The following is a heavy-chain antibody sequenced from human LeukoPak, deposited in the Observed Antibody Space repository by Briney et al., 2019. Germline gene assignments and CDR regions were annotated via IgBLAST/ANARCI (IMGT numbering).Heavy chain of an antibody. CDR1: GFTFDDYA. Sequence: GGSLRLSCAASGFTFDDYAMHWVRQAPGKGLEWVSGISWNSGSIGYADSVKGRFTISRDNAKNSLYLQMNSLRAEDMALHYCAKAANIGYCSSTSCYFDYWGQGTLVTVSS. CDR2: ISWNSGSI. J-gene: IGHJ4*02. CDR3: AKAANIGYCSSTSCYFDY. V-gene: IGHV3-9*03. D-gene: IGHD2-2*01.